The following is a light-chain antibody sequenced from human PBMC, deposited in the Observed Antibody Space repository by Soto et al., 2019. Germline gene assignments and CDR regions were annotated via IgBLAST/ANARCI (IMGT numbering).Light chain of an antibody. Sequence: QSALTQPPSASGSPGQSVTITCSGTSSDVGEENYVSWYQQHPGKVPKLILYEVSKRPSGVPDRFSGSRSGNTASLTVSGLQAEDEADYYCCSYAGSGTDNYVFGSGTKVTVL. CDR1: SSDVGEENY. CDR3: CSYAGSGTDNYV. CDR2: EVS. V-gene: IGLV2-8*01. J-gene: IGLJ1*01.